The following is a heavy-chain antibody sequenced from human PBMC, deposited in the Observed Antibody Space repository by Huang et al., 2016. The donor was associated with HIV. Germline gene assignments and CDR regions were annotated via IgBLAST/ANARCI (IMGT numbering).Heavy chain of an antibody. V-gene: IGHV1-2*02. CDR3: AREGGRTTPGRFGY. CDR2: INPNIGGT. CDR1: GYSFIGYY. J-gene: IGHJ4*02. Sequence: QVQLVQSGAEVKKPGASVKVSCKASGYSFIGYYIHWVRQAPGQGLELMGWINPNIGGTNYARNFQGRVTMTRDTSISTAYMELSTVKSDDTAVYYCAREGGRTTPGRFGYWGQGTLVSVSS. D-gene: IGHD1-7*01.